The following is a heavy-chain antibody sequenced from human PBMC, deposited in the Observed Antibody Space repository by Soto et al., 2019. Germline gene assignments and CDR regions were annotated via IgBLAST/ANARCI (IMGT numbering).Heavy chain of an antibody. CDR3: ARDRMNYDFWSGHPPFDY. CDR1: GYTFASYG. D-gene: IGHD3-3*01. J-gene: IGHJ4*01. CDR2: ISAHSGNT. V-gene: IGHV1-18*01. Sequence: ASVKVSCKASGYTFASYGISWVRQAPGQGLEWMGWISAHSGNTNYAQKLQGRVAMTTDTSTRTAYMELRSLRSDDTAVYYCARDRMNYDFWSGHPPFDYWGQGTLVTVSS.